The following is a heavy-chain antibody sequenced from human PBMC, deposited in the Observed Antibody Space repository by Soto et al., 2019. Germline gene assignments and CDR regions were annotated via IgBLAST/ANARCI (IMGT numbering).Heavy chain of an antibody. Sequence: GGFLRLSCAASGFTFSDYYMSWIRQAPGKGLEWVSYISSSGSNIYYADSVKGRFTISRDNAKNSLYLQMNSLRAVDTAVYYCATSLASFGESPYDYWGQGTLVTVSS. CDR3: ATSLASFGESPYDY. J-gene: IGHJ4*02. CDR1: GFTFSDYY. V-gene: IGHV3-11*04. D-gene: IGHD3-10*01. CDR2: ISSSGSNI.